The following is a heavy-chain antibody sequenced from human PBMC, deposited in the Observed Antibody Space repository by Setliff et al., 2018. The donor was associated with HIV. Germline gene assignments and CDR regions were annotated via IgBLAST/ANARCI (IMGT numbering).Heavy chain of an antibody. Sequence: SETLSLTCTVTGGSFSNYYWSWIRQPPGKGLEWIGYIYQTGSTYYNPSLKSRVTISVDTSKNQFSLKLSSVTAADTAVYYCARAPITIFGVIIIPVFFDYWGQGTLVTVSS. J-gene: IGHJ4*02. CDR1: GGSFSNYY. D-gene: IGHD3-3*01. CDR2: IYQTGST. V-gene: IGHV4-4*09. CDR3: ARAPITIFGVIIIPVFFDY.